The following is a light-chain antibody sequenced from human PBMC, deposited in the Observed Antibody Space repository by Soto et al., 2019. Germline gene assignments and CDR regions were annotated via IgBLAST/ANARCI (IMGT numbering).Light chain of an antibody. V-gene: IGKV3-20*01. J-gene: IGKJ4*02. CDR2: GAS. Sequence: ESVLTQSPGTLSLSPGERATLSCRASQSVSPSSLAWYQQRPGQSPRLLIYGASSRATGIPDRFSGRGSGTDFTLIISRLEPEDFAVYYCQQFAGSFGGGTKVDIK. CDR1: QSVSPSS. CDR3: QQFAGS.